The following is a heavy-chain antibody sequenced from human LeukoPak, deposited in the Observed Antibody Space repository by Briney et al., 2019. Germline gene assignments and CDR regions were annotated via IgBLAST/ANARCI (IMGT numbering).Heavy chain of an antibody. CDR1: GFTFSGSA. D-gene: IGHD3-10*01. J-gene: IGHJ6*03. Sequence: PGGSLRLSCAASGFTFSGSAMHWVRQASGKGLEWVGRIRSKANSYATAYAASVEGRFTISRDDSKNTAYLQMNSLKTEDTAVYYCTSRPGFGEPVYYYMDVWGKGTTVTVSS. V-gene: IGHV3-73*01. CDR2: IRSKANSYAT. CDR3: TSRPGFGEPVYYYMDV.